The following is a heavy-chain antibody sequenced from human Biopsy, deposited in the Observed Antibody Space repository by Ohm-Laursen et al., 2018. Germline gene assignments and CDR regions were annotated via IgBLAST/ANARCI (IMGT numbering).Heavy chain of an antibody. Sequence: SQTLSLTWTVSDGSINSYYWNWIRQPPGKRLEWIGNIYYSGSTNFNPSLESRVTMSVDMPKNQFSLKLSSVTAADTAIYYCARGMRSSGWPYFDSWGQGTLVTVSS. CDR3: ARGMRSSGWPYFDS. D-gene: IGHD6-19*01. V-gene: IGHV4-59*01. J-gene: IGHJ4*02. CDR2: IYYSGST. CDR1: DGSINSYY.